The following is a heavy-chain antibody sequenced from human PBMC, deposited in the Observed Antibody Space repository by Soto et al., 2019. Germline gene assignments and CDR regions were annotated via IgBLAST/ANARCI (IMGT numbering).Heavy chain of an antibody. CDR3: ARVTRTTYCSSTSCLNWFDP. Sequence: GGSLRLSCAASGFTVSSNYMSWVRQAPGKGLEWVSVIYSGGSTYYADSVKGRFTISRDNSKNTLYLQMNSLRAEDTAVYCCARVTRTTYCSSTSCLNWFDPWGQGTLVTVSS. V-gene: IGHV3-66*01. D-gene: IGHD2-2*01. CDR1: GFTVSSNY. CDR2: IYSGGST. J-gene: IGHJ5*02.